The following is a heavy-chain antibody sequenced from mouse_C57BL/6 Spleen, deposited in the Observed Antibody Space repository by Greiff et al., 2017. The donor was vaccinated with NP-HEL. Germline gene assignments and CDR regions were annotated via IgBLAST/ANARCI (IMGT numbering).Heavy chain of an antibody. J-gene: IGHJ3*01. CDR1: GYTFTSYW. Sequence: QVQLQQPGAELVMPGASVKLSCKASGYTFTSYWIHWVKQRPGQGLEWIGEIDPSDSYTNYNQKFKGKSTLTVDKSSSTAYMQLSSLTSEDSAVYYCARSEGFAYWGQGTLVTVSA. CDR2: IDPSDSYT. V-gene: IGHV1-69*01. CDR3: ARSEGFAY.